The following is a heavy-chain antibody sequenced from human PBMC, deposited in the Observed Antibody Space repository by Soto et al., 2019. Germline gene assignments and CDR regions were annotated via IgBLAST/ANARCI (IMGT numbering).Heavy chain of an antibody. Sequence: EEQLVESGGGLVQAGGSLRLSCAASGFILGRNSMMWVRQAPGKGLEWVAYITSSSTTMNYADSVKGRFTISRDNANNALYLHMNSLRDEDTAVYYCARPHLDRPTFYGMDVWGQGTPVTVSS. V-gene: IGHV3-48*02. CDR3: ARPHLDRPTFYGMDV. J-gene: IGHJ6*02. D-gene: IGHD2-2*03. CDR1: GFILGRNS. CDR2: ITSSSTTM.